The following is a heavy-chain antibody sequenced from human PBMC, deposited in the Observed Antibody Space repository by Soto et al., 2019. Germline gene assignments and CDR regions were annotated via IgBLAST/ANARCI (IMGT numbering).Heavy chain of an antibody. Sequence: GGSLRLSCAASGFTFSSYDMHWVRQATGKGLEWVSAIGTAGDTYYPGSVKGRFTISRENAKNSLYLQMNSLRAEDTAVYCCAREMTTDGMDVWGQGTTVTVSS. D-gene: IGHD4-17*01. CDR1: GFTFSSYD. CDR3: AREMTTDGMDV. J-gene: IGHJ6*02. CDR2: IGTAGDT. V-gene: IGHV3-13*01.